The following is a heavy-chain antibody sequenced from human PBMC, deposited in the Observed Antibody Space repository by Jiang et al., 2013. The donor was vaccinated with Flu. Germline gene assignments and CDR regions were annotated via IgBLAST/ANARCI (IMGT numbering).Heavy chain of an antibody. J-gene: IGHJ4*02. CDR2: IYHSGST. D-gene: IGHD2-15*01. V-gene: IGHV4-4*02. CDR3: ARDGPYCSGGSCYYDY. CDR1: GGSISSSNW. Sequence: SGSGLVKPSGTLSLTCAVSGGSISSSNWWSWVRQPPGKGLEWIGEIYHSGSTNYNPSLKSRVTISVDKSKNQFSLKLSSVTAADTAVYYCARDGPYCSGGSCYYDYWGQGTLVTVSS.